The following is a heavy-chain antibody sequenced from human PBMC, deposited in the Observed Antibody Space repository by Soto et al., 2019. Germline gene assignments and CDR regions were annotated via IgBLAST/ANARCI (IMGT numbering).Heavy chain of an antibody. CDR2: ISAYNGNT. D-gene: IGHD3-10*01. CDR3: ARDNGVVRGVITYYYYGMDV. J-gene: IGHJ6*02. V-gene: IGHV1-18*01. CDR1: GYTFTSYG. Sequence: ASVKVSCKASGYTFTSYGISWVRQAPGQGLEWMGWISAYNGNTNYAQKLQGRVTMTTDTSTSTAYMELRSLRSDDTAVYYCARDNGVVRGVITYYYYGMDVWGQGTTVTVSS.